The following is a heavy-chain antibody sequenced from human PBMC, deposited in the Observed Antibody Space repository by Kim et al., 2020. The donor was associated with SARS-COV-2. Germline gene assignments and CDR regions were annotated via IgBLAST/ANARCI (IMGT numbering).Heavy chain of an antibody. CDR3: ARGLQHSGYLDDGLEI. CDR2: MYTSGTT. V-gene: IGHV4-4*07. J-gene: IGHJ3*02. CDR1: GGSISSYY. Sequence: SETLSITCTVSGGSISSYYWTWIRQPAGKGLEWVGRMYTSGTTNYNPSLKSRLIMSVDTSKNQFSLKLSSVTAADTAMYYCARGLQHSGYLDDGLEIWGQGTMVTVSS. D-gene: IGHD3-22*01.